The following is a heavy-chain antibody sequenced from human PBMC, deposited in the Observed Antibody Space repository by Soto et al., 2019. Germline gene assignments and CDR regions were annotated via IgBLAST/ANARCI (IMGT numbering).Heavy chain of an antibody. V-gene: IGHV4-34*01. CDR2: INHSGST. J-gene: IGHJ3*02. D-gene: IGHD2-15*01. Sequence: QVQLQQWGAGLLKPSETLSLTCAVYGGSFSGYYWSWIRQPPGKGLEWIGEINHSGSTNYNPSLKSRVTISVDTSKNQFSLQLSSVTAADTSVYYCARGPPCWVAATGDAFDIWGQGTMVTVSS. CDR3: ARGPPCWVAATGDAFDI. CDR1: GGSFSGYY.